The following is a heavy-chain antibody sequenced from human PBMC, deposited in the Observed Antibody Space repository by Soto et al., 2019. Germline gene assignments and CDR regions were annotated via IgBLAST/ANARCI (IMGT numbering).Heavy chain of an antibody. J-gene: IGHJ5*02. D-gene: IGHD2-15*01. Sequence: ASVKVSCKASGYTFTGYYMHWVRQAPGQGLEWMGWINPNSGGTNYAQKFQGWVTMTRDTSISTAYMELSRLRSDDTAVYYCARAGALYCSGGSCRENWFDPWGQGTLVTVSS. CDR1: GYTFTGYY. V-gene: IGHV1-2*04. CDR3: ARAGALYCSGGSCRENWFDP. CDR2: INPNSGGT.